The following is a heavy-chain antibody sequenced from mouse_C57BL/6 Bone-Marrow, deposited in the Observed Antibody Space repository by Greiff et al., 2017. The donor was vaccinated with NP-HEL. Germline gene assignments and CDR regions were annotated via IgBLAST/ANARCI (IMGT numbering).Heavy chain of an antibody. Sequence: QVQLQQPGAELVMPGASVKLSCKASGYTFTSYWMHWVKQRPGQGLEWIGEIDPSDSYTNYNEKFKSKATLTVDKSSSTAYMQLSSLTSEDSAVYYCARMWFAYWGQGTLVTVSA. CDR1: GYTFTSYW. CDR2: IDPSDSYT. V-gene: IGHV1-69*01. CDR3: ARMWFAY. J-gene: IGHJ3*01.